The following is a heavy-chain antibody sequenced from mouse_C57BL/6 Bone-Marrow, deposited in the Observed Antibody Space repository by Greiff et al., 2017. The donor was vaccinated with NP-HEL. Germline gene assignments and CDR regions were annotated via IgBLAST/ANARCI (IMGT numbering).Heavy chain of an antibody. Sequence: VQLQQSGAELARPGASVKLSCKASGYTFTSYGISWVKQRTGQGLEWIGEIYPRSGNTYYNEKFKGKATLTADKSSSTAYMELRSLTSEDSAVYFCGRTTAVVFDDWGQGTTLTVSS. CDR1: GYTFTSYG. CDR2: IYPRSGNT. J-gene: IGHJ2*01. V-gene: IGHV1-81*01. CDR3: GRTTAVVFDD. D-gene: IGHD1-1*02.